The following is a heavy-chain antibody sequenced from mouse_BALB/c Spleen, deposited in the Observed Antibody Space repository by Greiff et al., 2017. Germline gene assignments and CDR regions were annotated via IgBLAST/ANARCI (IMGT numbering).Heavy chain of an antibody. Sequence: VQLQQPGAELVKPGASVKLSCKASGYTFTSYWMHWVKQRPGQGLEWIGEIDPSDSYTNYNQKFKGKATLTVDKSSSTAYMQLSSLTSEDSAVYYCARGELGYGNSWFAYWGQGTLVTVSA. CDR1: GYTFTSYW. J-gene: IGHJ3*01. V-gene: IGHV1-69*02. CDR2: IDPSDSYT. D-gene: IGHD2-1*01. CDR3: ARGELGYGNSWFAY.